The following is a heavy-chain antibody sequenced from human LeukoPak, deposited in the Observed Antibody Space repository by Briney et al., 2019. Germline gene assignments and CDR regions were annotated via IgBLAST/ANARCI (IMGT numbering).Heavy chain of an antibody. J-gene: IGHJ5*02. D-gene: IGHD5-18*01. CDR2: ISYDGSNK. CDR1: GFTFSSYG. Sequence: GGSLRLSCAASGFTFSSYGMHWVRQAPGKGLEWVAVISYDGSNKYYADSVKGRFTISRDNSKNTLYLQMNSLRAEDTAVYYCARARGSYVTWDWFDPWGQGTLVTVSS. V-gene: IGHV3-30*03. CDR3: ARARGSYVTWDWFDP.